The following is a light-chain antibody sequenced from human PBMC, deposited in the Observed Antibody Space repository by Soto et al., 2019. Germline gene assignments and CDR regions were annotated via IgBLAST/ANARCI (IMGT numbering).Light chain of an antibody. Sequence: EIVLTQSPGTLSLSPGERATLSCRASQSVSSNYLAWYQQKPGQAPRLLIYVASSRVTGIPDRFSGSGSGTDCTVPICRWAPQEFAVYYGQQYGSSHPLFTFRPGTKVDF. J-gene: IGKJ3*01. V-gene: IGKV3-20*01. CDR2: VAS. CDR3: QQYGSSHPLFT. CDR1: QSVSSNY.